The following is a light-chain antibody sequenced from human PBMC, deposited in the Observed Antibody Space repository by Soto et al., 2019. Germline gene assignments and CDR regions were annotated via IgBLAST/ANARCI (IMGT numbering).Light chain of an antibody. CDR2: GAS. Sequence: EVVVTQSPATLSLSPGERASLSCRASQSVGINLAWYQQKAGQAPRLLIYGASTRATGIPARFSGGGSATEFTLTIISLQSEDFAVYYCQQYNEWPPWTFGQGTKVEIK. J-gene: IGKJ1*01. V-gene: IGKV3-15*01. CDR1: QSVGIN. CDR3: QQYNEWPPWT.